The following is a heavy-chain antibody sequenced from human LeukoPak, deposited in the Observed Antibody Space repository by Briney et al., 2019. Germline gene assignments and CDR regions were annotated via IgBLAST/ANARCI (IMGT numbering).Heavy chain of an antibody. J-gene: IGHJ5*02. CDR1: GGPISSTNYH. Sequence: NPSETLSLTCTVSGGPISSTNYHWGWIRQPPGKGLEWIGRIYYSGSTYYNPSLKSRVTISVDTSKNQFSLKLSSVTAADTAVYYCAREKTDPLSSSSPNWFDPWGQGTLVTVSS. V-gene: IGHV4-39*07. CDR3: AREKTDPLSSSSPNWFDP. D-gene: IGHD6-6*01. CDR2: IYYSGST.